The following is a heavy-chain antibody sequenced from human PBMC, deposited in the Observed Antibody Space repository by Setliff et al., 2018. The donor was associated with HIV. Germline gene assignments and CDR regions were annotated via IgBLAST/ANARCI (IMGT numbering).Heavy chain of an antibody. V-gene: IGHV4-39*01. D-gene: IGHD2-15*01. Sequence: PSETLSLTCTVSGGSISGSYYYWGWIRQPPGKGLEWIGSIYYSGSTYYNPSLKSRVTISVDTSKNQFYLRLSSVTAADTAVYYCARHHYSNWFDPWGQGTLVTVSS. CDR3: ARHHYSNWFDP. J-gene: IGHJ5*02. CDR1: GGSISGSYYY. CDR2: IYYSGST.